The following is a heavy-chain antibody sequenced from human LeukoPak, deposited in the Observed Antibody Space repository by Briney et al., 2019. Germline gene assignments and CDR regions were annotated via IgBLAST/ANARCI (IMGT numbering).Heavy chain of an antibody. D-gene: IGHD6-13*01. V-gene: IGHV3-9*01. Sequence: PGGSLRLSCAASGFTFDDYAMHWVRQAPGKGLEWVSGISWNSGSIGYADSVKGRFTISRDNAKNSLYLQMNSLRAEDTAFYYCAKDMGQHLVSPLDYWGQGTLVTVSS. J-gene: IGHJ4*02. CDR2: ISWNSGSI. CDR3: AKDMGQHLVSPLDY. CDR1: GFTFDDYA.